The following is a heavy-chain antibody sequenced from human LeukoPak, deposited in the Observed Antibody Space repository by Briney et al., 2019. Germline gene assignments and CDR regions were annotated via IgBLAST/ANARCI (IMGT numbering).Heavy chain of an antibody. Sequence: SETLSLTCTVSGYSISSGYYWGWIRQPPGKGLEWIGSIYHSGSTYYNPSLKSRVTISVDTSKNQFSLKLSSVTAADTAVYYCARDIEGDYDYRASYYGMDVWGQGTTVTVSS. CDR1: GYSISSGYY. V-gene: IGHV4-38-2*02. CDR3: ARDIEGDYDYRASYYGMDV. J-gene: IGHJ6*02. CDR2: IYHSGST. D-gene: IGHD4-17*01.